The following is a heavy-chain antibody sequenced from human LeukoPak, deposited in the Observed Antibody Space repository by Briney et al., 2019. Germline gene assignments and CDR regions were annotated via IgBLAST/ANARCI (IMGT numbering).Heavy chain of an antibody. CDR1: GFTFSYHS. CDR2: ISSSSSTI. J-gene: IGHJ6*02. Sequence: GGSLRLSCAASGFTFSYHSMNWVRQATGNGLEWLSYISSSSSTIYYADSVKGRFTISRDNAKNSLYLQMNSLRDEDTAVYYCARAERRYYYYYYGMDVWGQGTTVTVSS. D-gene: IGHD1-1*01. CDR3: ARAERRYYYYYYGMDV. V-gene: IGHV3-48*02.